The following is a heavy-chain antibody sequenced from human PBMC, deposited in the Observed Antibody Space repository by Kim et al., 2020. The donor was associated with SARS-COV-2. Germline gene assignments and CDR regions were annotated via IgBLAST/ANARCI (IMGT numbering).Heavy chain of an antibody. Sequence: SRVTISVDTSKNQFSLKLSSVTAADTAVYYCARDYDYGDPYYYYYGMDVWGQGTTVTVSS. CDR3: ARDYDYGDPYYYYYGMDV. J-gene: IGHJ6*02. D-gene: IGHD4-17*01. V-gene: IGHV4-31*02.